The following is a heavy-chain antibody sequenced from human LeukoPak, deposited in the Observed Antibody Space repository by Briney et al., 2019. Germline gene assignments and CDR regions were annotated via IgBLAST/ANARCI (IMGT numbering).Heavy chain of an antibody. CDR3: ARRVVVPAAPYYFDY. D-gene: IGHD2-2*01. J-gene: IGHJ4*02. CDR2: ISWNSGSI. V-gene: IGHV3-9*01. CDR1: GFIFNNYA. Sequence: PGGSLRLSCAGSGFIFNNYAMHWVRQPPGKGLEWVSGISWNSGSIDYADSVKGRFTISRDNAKNSLYLQMNSLRAEDTAVYYCARRVVVPAAPYYFDYWGQGTLVTVSS.